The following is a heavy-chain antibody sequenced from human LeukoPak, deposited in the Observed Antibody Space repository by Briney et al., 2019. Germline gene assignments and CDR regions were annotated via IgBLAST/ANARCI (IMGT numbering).Heavy chain of an antibody. D-gene: IGHD6-13*01. Sequence: GGSLRLSCAASGFTVSSNYMSWVRQAPGKGLEWVSVIYSGGSTYYADSVKGRFTISRYNSKHTLYLQMNSLRAEDTAVYYCARSYSSSWYDSWGQGTLVTVSS. V-gene: IGHV3-53*01. CDR3: ARSYSSSWYDS. J-gene: IGHJ4*02. CDR1: GFTVSSNY. CDR2: IYSGGST.